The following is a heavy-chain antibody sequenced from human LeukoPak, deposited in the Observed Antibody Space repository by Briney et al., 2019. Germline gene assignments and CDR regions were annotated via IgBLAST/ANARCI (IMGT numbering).Heavy chain of an antibody. J-gene: IGHJ4*02. V-gene: IGHV1-2*02. Sequence: GASVKVSCNASGYTFTGYSMHWVRQAPGQGLEGMGWINPNSGGTNYAQKFQGRVTMTRDTSISTAYMELSRLRSDDTAVYYCARGKVATILNWGQGTLVTVSS. CDR3: ARGKVATILN. CDR2: INPNSGGT. CDR1: GYTFTGYS. D-gene: IGHD5-12*01.